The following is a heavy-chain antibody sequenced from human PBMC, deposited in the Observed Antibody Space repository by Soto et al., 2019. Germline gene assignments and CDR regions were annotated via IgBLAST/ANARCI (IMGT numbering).Heavy chain of an antibody. J-gene: IGHJ6*02. Sequence: EVQLVESGGGLVEPGGSLRLSCAASGFNFINAWMHWVRQAPGKGLEWVGRIKSKTDGGTTDYAAPVKGRLIISRDDAKNTLYLQINSLKLEDTAVYYCSDLGVWGQGTTVTVSS. D-gene: IGHD1-26*01. V-gene: IGHV3-15*07. CDR3: SDLGV. CDR2: IKSKTDGGTT. CDR1: GFNFINAW.